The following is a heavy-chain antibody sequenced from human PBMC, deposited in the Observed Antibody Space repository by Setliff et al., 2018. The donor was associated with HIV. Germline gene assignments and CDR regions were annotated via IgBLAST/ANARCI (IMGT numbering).Heavy chain of an antibody. CDR1: GFTFSSYS. Sequence: GGSLRLSCAASGFTFSSYSMNWVRQAPGKGLEWVAFIRLDGSDKFYADSVKGRFTISRDNSKNTLYLQMNSLRAEDTAVYFCAKNIGSGTYWGSWYYMDVWGKGTTVTVSS. CDR2: IRLDGSDK. J-gene: IGHJ6*03. CDR3: AKNIGSGTYWGSWYYMDV. V-gene: IGHV3-30*02. D-gene: IGHD1-26*01.